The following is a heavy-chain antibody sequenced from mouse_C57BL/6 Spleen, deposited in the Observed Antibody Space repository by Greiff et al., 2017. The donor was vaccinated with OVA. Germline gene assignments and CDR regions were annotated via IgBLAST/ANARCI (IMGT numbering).Heavy chain of an antibody. D-gene: IGHD1-1*01. J-gene: IGHJ4*01. Sequence: EVKVVESGGDLVKPGGSLKLSCAASGFTFSSYGMSWVRQTPDKRLEWVATISSGGSYTYYPDSVKGRFTISRDNAKNTLYLQMSSLKSEDTAMYYCARADATDAMDYWGQGTSVTVSS. CDR3: ARADATDAMDY. CDR2: ISSGGSYT. CDR1: GFTFSSYG. V-gene: IGHV5-6*01.